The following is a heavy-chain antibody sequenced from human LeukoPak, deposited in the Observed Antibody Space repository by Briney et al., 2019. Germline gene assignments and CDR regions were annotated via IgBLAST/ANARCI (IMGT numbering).Heavy chain of an antibody. V-gene: IGHV3-48*01. CDR3: ASREGYYYGSSGIAIGI. Sequence: GGSLRLSCAASGFSLGDYSMTWVRQAPGQGLEWVAYIRSVSSAIYYTDSVKGRFTISRDNARKSLYLQMTSLRVEDTAVYYCASREGYYYGSSGIAIGIWGQGTLVTVSS. D-gene: IGHD3-22*01. CDR1: GFSLGDYS. J-gene: IGHJ4*02. CDR2: IRSVSSAI.